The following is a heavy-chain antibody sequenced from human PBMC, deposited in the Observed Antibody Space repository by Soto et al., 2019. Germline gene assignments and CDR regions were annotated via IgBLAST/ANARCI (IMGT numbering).Heavy chain of an antibody. CDR2: INAGGGNT. V-gene: IGHV3-23*01. CDR1: GFTFSTYA. J-gene: IGHJ4*02. D-gene: IGHD2-21*02. Sequence: GGSLRLSCAASGFTFSTYAMTWVRQAPGKGLEYVSSINAGGGNTYYAESVKGRFTISRDNSKNALYLQMNSLRAEDTAVYYCAKDIRGGDCDWGQGTLVTVSS. CDR3: AKDIRGGDCD.